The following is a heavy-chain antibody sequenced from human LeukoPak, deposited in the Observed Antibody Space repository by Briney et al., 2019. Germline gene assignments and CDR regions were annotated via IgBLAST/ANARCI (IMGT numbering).Heavy chain of an antibody. V-gene: IGHV3-48*03. CDR1: GFTFDDYA. CDR3: AELGITMIGGV. Sequence: GGSLRLSCAASGFTFDDYAMQWVRQAPGKVRGWVSYISSSGSTIYYADSGKGRFTISRDNAKNSLYLQMNSLRAEDTAVYYCAELGITMIGGVWGKGTTVTISS. D-gene: IGHD3-10*02. CDR2: ISSSGSTI. J-gene: IGHJ6*04.